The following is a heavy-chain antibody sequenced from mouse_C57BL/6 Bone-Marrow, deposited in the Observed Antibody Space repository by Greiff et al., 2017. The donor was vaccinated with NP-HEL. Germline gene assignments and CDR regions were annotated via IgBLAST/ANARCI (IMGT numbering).Heavy chain of an antibody. J-gene: IGHJ2*01. D-gene: IGHD1-1*01. CDR1: GFTFSSYA. CDR3: ARDRGVVADFDY. Sequence: EVHLVESGGGLVKPGGSLKLSCAASGFTFSSYAMSWVRQTPEKRLEWVATISDGGSYTYYPDNVKGRFTISRDNAKNNLYLQMSHLKSEDTAMYYCARDRGVVADFDYWGQGTTLTVSS. CDR2: ISDGGSYT. V-gene: IGHV5-4*01.